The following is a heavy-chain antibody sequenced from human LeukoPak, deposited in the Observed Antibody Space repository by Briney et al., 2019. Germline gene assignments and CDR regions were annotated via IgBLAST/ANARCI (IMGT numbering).Heavy chain of an antibody. CDR3: ARGYYYRSGTYYNNWFDP. CDR2: VWYDGSNK. CDR1: GFTFCNFG. Sequence: PGRSLRLSCAASGFTFCNFGMHWVRQAPGKGLEGVAVVWYDGSNKYYADYVKGRFTISRDNSENPLHLQMNSLRAEDTAVYYCARGYYYRSGTYYNNWFDPWGQGTLVTVSS. D-gene: IGHD3-10*01. J-gene: IGHJ5*02. V-gene: IGHV3-33*01.